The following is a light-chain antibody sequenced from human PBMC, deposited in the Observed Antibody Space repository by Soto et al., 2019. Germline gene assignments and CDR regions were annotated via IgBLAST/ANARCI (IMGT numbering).Light chain of an antibody. J-gene: IGKJ5*01. Sequence: EIVMTQSPATLSVSPGERAALSCRASQSVNSKLAWYQQKPGQAPRLLIYDASTRATGLPARFSASGSETEFTLNISSLQSEDFAVYYCQQYDNWPITFGQGTRLEIK. V-gene: IGKV3-15*01. CDR2: DAS. CDR1: QSVNSK. CDR3: QQYDNWPIT.